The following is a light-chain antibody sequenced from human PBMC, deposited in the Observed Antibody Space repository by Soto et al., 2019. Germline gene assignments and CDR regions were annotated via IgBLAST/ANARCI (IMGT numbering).Light chain of an antibody. CDR3: SSYTTGSTLYV. CDR2: EVS. V-gene: IGLV2-14*01. CDR1: SNDIGAYKY. Sequence: QSALTQPASVSGSPGQSITISCTGSSNDIGAYKYVSWYQQYPGKDPKLIIFEVSNRPSGVSNRFSGSKSGNTASLTIAGLQAEDEADYHCSSYTTGSTLYVFGGGTKLTVL. J-gene: IGLJ1*01.